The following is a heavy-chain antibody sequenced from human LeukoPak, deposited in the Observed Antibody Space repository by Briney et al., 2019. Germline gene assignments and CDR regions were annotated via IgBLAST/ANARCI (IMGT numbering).Heavy chain of an antibody. CDR3: ARQPYDFWSGYYYYYGMDV. CDR1: GGSISSSNW. Sequence: SETLSLTCAVSGGSISSSNWWSWVRQPPGKGLEWIGEIYHSGSTNYNPSLKSRVTISVDKSKNQFSLKLSSVTAADTAVYYCARQPYDFWSGYYYYYGMDVWGQGTTVTVSS. D-gene: IGHD3-3*01. CDR2: IYHSGST. V-gene: IGHV4-4*02. J-gene: IGHJ6*02.